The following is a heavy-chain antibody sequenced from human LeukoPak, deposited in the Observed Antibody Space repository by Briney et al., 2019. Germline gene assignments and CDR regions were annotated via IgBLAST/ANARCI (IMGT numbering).Heavy chain of an antibody. V-gene: IGHV6-1*01. CDR2: TYYRSKWYN. Sequence: SQTLSLTCAISGDSVSSNSAAWNWIRQSPSRGPEWLGRTYYRSKWYNDYAVSVKSRITINPDTSKNQFSLQLNSVTPEDTAVYYCARVLWFGELSDYYYYGMDVWGQGTTVTVSS. D-gene: IGHD3-10*01. J-gene: IGHJ6*02. CDR3: ARVLWFGELSDYYYYGMDV. CDR1: GDSVSSNSAA.